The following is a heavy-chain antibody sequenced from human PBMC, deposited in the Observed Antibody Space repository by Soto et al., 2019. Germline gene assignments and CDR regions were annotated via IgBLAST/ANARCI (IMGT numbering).Heavy chain of an antibody. D-gene: IGHD4-17*01. V-gene: IGHV4-39*01. J-gene: IGHJ4*02. Sequence: QLLESGPGLVKPSETLSLTCTVSGGSISSSGYYWGWIRQPPGKGLEWIGTIYYSGSTYYNPSLKSRVTISVDTSKNQFSLKLSSVTAADTAVYYCARQFSVYGDYGRYFDFWGQGTLVTVSS. CDR1: GGSISSSGYY. CDR3: ARQFSVYGDYGRYFDF. CDR2: IYYSGST.